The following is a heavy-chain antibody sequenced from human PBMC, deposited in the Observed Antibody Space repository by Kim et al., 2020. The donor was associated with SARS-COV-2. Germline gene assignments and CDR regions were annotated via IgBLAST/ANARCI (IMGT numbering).Heavy chain of an antibody. CDR3: ARGVKGTEDYYDSSGYSGALWFDP. D-gene: IGHD3-22*01. CDR1: GGTFSSYA. J-gene: IGHJ5*02. V-gene: IGHV1-69*13. CDR2: IIPIFGTA. Sequence: SVKVSCKASGGTFSSYAISWVRQAPGQGLEWMGGIIPIFGTANYAQKFQGRVTITADESTSTAYMELSSLRSEDTAVYYCARGVKGTEDYYDSSGYSGALWFDPWGQGTLVTVSS.